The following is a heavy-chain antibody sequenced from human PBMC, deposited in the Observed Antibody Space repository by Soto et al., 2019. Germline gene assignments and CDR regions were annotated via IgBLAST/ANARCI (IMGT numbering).Heavy chain of an antibody. D-gene: IGHD6-13*01. CDR2: IYPGDSDT. CDR3: AGDGRSSTWFFDY. Sequence: GESLKISCQGSGYSFTSHWIGWVRQMPGKGLEWMGIIYPGDSDTRYSPSFQGQVAISVDKSISTAYLQWGSLKASDTAMYYCAGDGRSSTWFFDYWGQGTLVTVSS. J-gene: IGHJ4*02. CDR1: GYSFTSHW. V-gene: IGHV5-51*01.